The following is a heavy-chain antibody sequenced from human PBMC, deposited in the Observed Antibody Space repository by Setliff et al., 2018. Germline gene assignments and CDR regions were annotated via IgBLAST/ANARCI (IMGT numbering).Heavy chain of an antibody. CDR2: INHSGST. D-gene: IGHD3-10*01. CDR1: GGSISSSSYY. J-gene: IGHJ6*03. V-gene: IGHV4-39*07. CDR3: ARNPPTMVRGVIYYYYYMDV. Sequence: SETLSLTCTVSGGSISSSSYYWSWIRQPPGKGLEWIGEINHSGSTNYNPSLKSRVTISVDTSKNQFSLKLSSVTAADTAVYYCARNPPTMVRGVIYYYYYMDVWGKGTTVPVSS.